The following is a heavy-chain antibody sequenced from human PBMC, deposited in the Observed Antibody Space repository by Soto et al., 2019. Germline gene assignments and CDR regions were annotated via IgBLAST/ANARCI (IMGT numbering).Heavy chain of an antibody. CDR3: AGQGSPEGRFDT. CDR1: AISFNTYG. D-gene: IGHD3-10*01. Sequence: GGSLRLSCAASAISFNTYGVTWVRQAPGKGLEWVSTVTVTGGSTYYADSVKGRFTISRDRSNYTVSLLLNSLRVEDTAIYYFAGQGSPEGRFDTCGQGTLGTVSS. CDR2: VTVTGGST. J-gene: IGHJ5*02. V-gene: IGHV3-23*01.